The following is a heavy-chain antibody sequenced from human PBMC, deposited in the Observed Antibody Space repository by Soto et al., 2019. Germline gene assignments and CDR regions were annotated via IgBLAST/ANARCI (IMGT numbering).Heavy chain of an antibody. CDR2: IWYDGSNK. Sequence: QVQLVESGGGVVQPGRSLRLSCAASGFTFSSYGMHWVRQAPGKGLEWVAVIWYDGSNKYYADSVKGRFTISRDNSKNPRYLEMNSLRGEDTAGYYCARVYGSAMDYWGQGTLVTVSS. CDR1: GFTFSSYG. D-gene: IGHD6-25*01. V-gene: IGHV3-33*01. CDR3: ARVYGSAMDY. J-gene: IGHJ4*02.